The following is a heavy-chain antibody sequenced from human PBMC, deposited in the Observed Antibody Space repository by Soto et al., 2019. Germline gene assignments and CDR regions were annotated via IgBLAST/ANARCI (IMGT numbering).Heavy chain of an antibody. CDR3: AKERRITIFGVAENYYYYYMDV. CDR1: GFTFSSYV. J-gene: IGHJ6*03. Sequence: GGFLRLSCAASGFTFSSYVMHWVRQAPGKGLEWVAVIWYDGSNKYYADSVKGRFTISRDNSKNTLYLQMNSLRAEDTAVYYCAKERRITIFGVAENYYYYYMDVWGKGATVTVSS. D-gene: IGHD3-3*01. V-gene: IGHV3-33*06. CDR2: IWYDGSNK.